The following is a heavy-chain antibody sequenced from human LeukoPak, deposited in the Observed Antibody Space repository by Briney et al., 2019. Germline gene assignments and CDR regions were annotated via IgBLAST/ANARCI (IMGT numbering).Heavy chain of an antibody. CDR2: MYYSGST. Sequence: SETLSLTCTVSGGSISSSSYYWGWIRQPPGKGLEWIGSMYYSGSTYYKPSLKSRVTISVDTSKNQFSLKLSSVTAADTAVYYCARGGSPLKLYYYDSSGLFDYWGQGTLVTVSS. CDR1: GGSISSSSYY. J-gene: IGHJ4*02. CDR3: ARGGSPLKLYYYDSSGLFDY. D-gene: IGHD3-22*01. V-gene: IGHV4-39*07.